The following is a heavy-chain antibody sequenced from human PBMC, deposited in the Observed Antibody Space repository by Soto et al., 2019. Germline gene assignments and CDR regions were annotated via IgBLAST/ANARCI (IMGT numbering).Heavy chain of an antibody. J-gene: IGHJ4*02. V-gene: IGHV3-23*01. Sequence: PGGSLRLSCAASGFTFSSYAMSWVRQAPGKGLEWVSAISGSGGSTYYADSVKGRFTISRDNSKNTLYLQMNSLRAEDTAVYYCAKGQSSGWYIFYFDYWGQGTLVTVSS. D-gene: IGHD6-19*01. CDR3: AKGQSSGWYIFYFDY. CDR1: GFTFSSYA. CDR2: ISGSGGST.